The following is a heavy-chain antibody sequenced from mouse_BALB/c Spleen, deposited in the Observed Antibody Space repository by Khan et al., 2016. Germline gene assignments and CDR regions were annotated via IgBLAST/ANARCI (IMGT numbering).Heavy chain of an antibody. CDR1: GFNIKDTY. Sequence: VQLKQSGAELVKPGASVKLSCTASGFNIKDTYMHWVKQRPEQGLEWIGRIDPANGNTKYDPKFQGKATITADTSSNTAYLPLSSLTSEDTAGYYCARGGGNEGWDYWGQGTSVTVSS. J-gene: IGHJ4*01. CDR3: ARGGGNEGWDY. CDR2: IDPANGNT. V-gene: IGHV14-3*02.